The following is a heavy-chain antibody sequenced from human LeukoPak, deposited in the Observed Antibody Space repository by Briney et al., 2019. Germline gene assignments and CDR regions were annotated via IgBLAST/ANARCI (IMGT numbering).Heavy chain of an antibody. CDR2: IYYSGST. Sequence: SETLSLTCTVSGGSISSHYCSWIRQPPGKGLEWIGYIYYSGSTNYNPSLKSRVTISVDTSKNQFSLKLSSVTAADTAVYYCARSLLYFGYYYYYYMDVWGKGTTVTVSS. CDR1: GGSISSHY. J-gene: IGHJ6*03. CDR3: ARSLLYFGYYYYYYMDV. V-gene: IGHV4-59*11. D-gene: IGHD2/OR15-2a*01.